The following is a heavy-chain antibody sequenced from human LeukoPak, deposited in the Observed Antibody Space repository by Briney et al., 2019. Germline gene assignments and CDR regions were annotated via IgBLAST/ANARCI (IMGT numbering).Heavy chain of an antibody. CDR3: ARGSGLSGNYMDV. CDR2: MNPNSGNT. CDR1: GFTFTTYD. J-gene: IGHJ6*03. Sequence: ASVKVSCKASGFTFTTYDIIWVRQATGQGLEWMGWMNPNSGNTDYAQKFQGRVTITRNSSISTAYMELSSLKSEDTAVYYCARGSGLSGNYMDVWGKGTTVTVSS. D-gene: IGHD3-10*01. V-gene: IGHV1-8*03.